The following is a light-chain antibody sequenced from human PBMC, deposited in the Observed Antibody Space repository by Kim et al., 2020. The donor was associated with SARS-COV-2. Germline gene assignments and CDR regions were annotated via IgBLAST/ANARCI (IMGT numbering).Light chain of an antibody. V-gene: IGKV3-15*01. J-gene: IGKJ4*01. CDR1: QSVSSK. CDR2: GAS. Sequence: SPGERVTLSCRASQSVSSKLAWYQQKPGQAPRLLIYGASTRATGTPARFSVSGSGTEFTLDISSLQSEDFAVYYCQQYDTWPPVTFGGGTKVDIK. CDR3: QQYDTWPPVT.